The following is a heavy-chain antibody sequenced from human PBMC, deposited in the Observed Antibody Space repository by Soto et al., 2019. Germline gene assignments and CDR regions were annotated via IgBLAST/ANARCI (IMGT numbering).Heavy chain of an antibody. V-gene: IGHV3-30-3*01. J-gene: IGHJ4*02. Sequence: PGGSLRLSCAASGFTFSSYAMHWVRQAPGKGLEWVAVISYDGSNKYYADSVKGRFTISRDNSKNTLYLQMNSLRAEDTAVYYCARSFLWNYDSSGYSCFDYWGQGTLVTVSS. D-gene: IGHD3-22*01. CDR3: ARSFLWNYDSSGYSCFDY. CDR2: ISYDGSNK. CDR1: GFTFSSYA.